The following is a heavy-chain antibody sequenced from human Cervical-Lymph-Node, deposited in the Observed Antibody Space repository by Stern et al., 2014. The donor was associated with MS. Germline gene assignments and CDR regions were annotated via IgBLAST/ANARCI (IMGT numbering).Heavy chain of an antibody. J-gene: IGHJ5*01. D-gene: IGHD5-12*01. Sequence: QVQLQESGPGLVKPSGTLSLTCAVSGDSISNTNWWGWVRQTPGMGLDWIGEIYHSGTTNFSPSLKSRVTMSVDKSKNQFSLELKSVTAADTAIYYCARVNSGYNWFDYWGQGTLVTVSS. CDR1: GDSISNTNW. CDR2: IYHSGTT. V-gene: IGHV4-4*02. CDR3: ARVNSGYNWFDY.